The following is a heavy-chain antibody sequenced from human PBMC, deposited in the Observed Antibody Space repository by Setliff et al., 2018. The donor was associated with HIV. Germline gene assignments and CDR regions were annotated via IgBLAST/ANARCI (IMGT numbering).Heavy chain of an antibody. D-gene: IGHD5-12*01. V-gene: IGHV1-3*03. CDR3: AKGPLYSGYDLDYYCYYMDV. CDR2: INTGNGDT. Sequence: ASVKVSCKASGYTFTSYAMHWVRQAPGQRLEWVGWINTGNGDTKYSQDFQGRVTIIRDTSASTAHMELSSLRSEDMAVYYCAKGPLYSGYDLDYYCYYMDVWGKGTTVTVSS. J-gene: IGHJ6*03. CDR1: GYTFTSYA.